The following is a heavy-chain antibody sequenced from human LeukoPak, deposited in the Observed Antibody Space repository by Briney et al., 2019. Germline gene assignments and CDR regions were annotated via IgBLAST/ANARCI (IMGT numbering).Heavy chain of an antibody. J-gene: IGHJ4*02. V-gene: IGHV4-59*01. Sequence: SETLSLTCTVSGGTISSYYWSWIRQPPGKGLEWIGYTYYSGSTNYNPSLKSRVTISVDTSKNQFSLKLSSVTAADTAVYYCARSGDSSGYYYRRPFDYWGQGTLVTVSS. CDR3: ARSGDSSGYYYRRPFDY. D-gene: IGHD3-22*01. CDR2: TYYSGST. CDR1: GGTISSYY.